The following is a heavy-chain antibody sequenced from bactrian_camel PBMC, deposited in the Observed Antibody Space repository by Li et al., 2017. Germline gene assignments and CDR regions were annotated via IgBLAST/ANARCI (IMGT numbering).Heavy chain of an antibody. V-gene: IGHV3S60*01. CDR3: AADLLCPFRHIGNFKRTPSGRDK. D-gene: IGHD1*01. Sequence: HVQLVESGGASVQAGGSLRLSCTVTGLSFDDFDISWYRQAQGTECELVSRIRGDGSPDYSDSVKGRFTITQDNAKKTLYLQMNSLKPEDSGVYYCAADLLCPFRHIGNFKRTPSGRDKWGQGTQVTVS. CDR2: IRGDGSP. J-gene: IGHJ4*01. CDR1: GLSFDDFD.